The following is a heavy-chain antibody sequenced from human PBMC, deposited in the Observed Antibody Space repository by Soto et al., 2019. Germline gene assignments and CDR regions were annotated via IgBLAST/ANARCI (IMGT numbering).Heavy chain of an antibody. CDR2: IWYDGSNK. J-gene: IGHJ4*02. Sequence: PGGSLRLSCAASGFTFSSYGMHWVRQAPGKGLEWVAVIWYDGSNKYYADSVKGRFTISRDSSKNTLYLQMNSLRAEDTAVYYCARGGQYSSSWYSTPFDYWGQGTLVTVSS. CDR1: GFTFSSYG. D-gene: IGHD6-13*01. CDR3: ARGGQYSSSWYSTPFDY. V-gene: IGHV3-33*01.